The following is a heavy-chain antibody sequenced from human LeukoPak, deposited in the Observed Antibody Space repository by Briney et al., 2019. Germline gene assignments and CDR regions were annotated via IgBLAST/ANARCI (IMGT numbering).Heavy chain of an antibody. CDR2: IYYSGGA. J-gene: IGHJ4*02. D-gene: IGHD3-10*01. CDR3: ARHGYYYASGPLFDY. V-gene: IGHV4-39*01. Sequence: SETLSLTCTVSNGSISTTTYYWGWIRQSPGQGLEWIGTIYYSGGAYYNPSLKSRVTISVDTSKNQFSLKLSSVTATDTALYYCARHGYYYASGPLFDYWGRGTLVTVSS. CDR1: NGSISTTTYY.